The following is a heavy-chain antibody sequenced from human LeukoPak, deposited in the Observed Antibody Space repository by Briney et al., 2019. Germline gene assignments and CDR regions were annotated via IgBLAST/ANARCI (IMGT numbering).Heavy chain of an antibody. Sequence: ASVKVSCKASGYTFTSYGISWVRQAPGQGLEWMGWISAYNGNTNYAQKLQGRVTMTTDTSTSTAYMELRSLRSDDTAVYYCARGVPAAILHYYYYYMDVWGKGTTVTVSS. V-gene: IGHV1-18*01. J-gene: IGHJ6*03. CDR1: GYTFTSYG. CDR2: ISAYNGNT. CDR3: ARGVPAAILHYYYYYMDV. D-gene: IGHD2-2*02.